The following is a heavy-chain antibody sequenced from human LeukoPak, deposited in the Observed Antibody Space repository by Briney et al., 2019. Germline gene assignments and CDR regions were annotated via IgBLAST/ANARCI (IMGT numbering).Heavy chain of an antibody. CDR1: GGSISSYY. V-gene: IGHV4-4*07. J-gene: IGHJ6*03. CDR3: AREIVVVPAAMRGGYYYYMDV. CDR2: IYTSGST. Sequence: PSETLSLTCTVSGGSISSYYWSWIRQPAGKGLEWIGRIYTSGSTNYNPSLKSRVTKSVDKSKNQFSLKLSSVTAAETAVYYCAREIVVVPAAMRGGYYYYMDVWGKGTTVTVSS. D-gene: IGHD2-2*01.